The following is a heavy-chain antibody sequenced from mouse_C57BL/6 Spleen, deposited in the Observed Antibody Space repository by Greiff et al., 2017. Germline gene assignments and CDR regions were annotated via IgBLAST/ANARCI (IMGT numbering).Heavy chain of an antibody. Sequence: VQLQQSGAELVRPGASVKLSCTASGFNIKDDYMHWVKQRPEQGLEWIGWIDPENGDTEYASKFQGKATITADTSSNTAYPQLSSLTSEDTAVYYCTTGKAYYSNYWGQGTTLTVSS. D-gene: IGHD2-5*01. CDR3: TTGKAYYSNY. CDR2: IDPENGDT. J-gene: IGHJ2*01. CDR1: GFNIKDDY. V-gene: IGHV14-4*01.